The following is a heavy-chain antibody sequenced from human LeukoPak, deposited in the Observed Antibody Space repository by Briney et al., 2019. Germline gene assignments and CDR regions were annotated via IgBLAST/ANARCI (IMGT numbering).Heavy chain of an antibody. V-gene: IGHV4-34*01. J-gene: IGHJ6*02. CDR2: INHSGRT. Sequence: SETLSLTCAVYGGSFSGYYWSWIRQPPGKGLEWIGEINHSGRTNYNPSLKSRVTISVDTSKNQFSLQLSSVTAADTAVYYCARWRITMVRGGQYYYYYGMDVWGQGTTVTVSS. CDR3: ARWRITMVRGGQYYYYYGMDV. D-gene: IGHD3-10*01. CDR1: GGSFSGYY.